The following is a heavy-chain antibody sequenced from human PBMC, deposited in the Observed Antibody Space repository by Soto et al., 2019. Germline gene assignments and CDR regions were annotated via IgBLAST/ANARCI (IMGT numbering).Heavy chain of an antibody. D-gene: IGHD1-26*01. CDR3: AKDRVQSNNMWDPLDI. CDR1: GFTFRNFA. V-gene: IGHV3-23*03. Sequence: GGSLRLSCVASGFTFRNFAMTWVRQAPGRGLEWVSSIDWSGVDLYYADSVKGRFTISRDNSKSTLSLQMSSLRADDTAVYYCAKDRVQSNNMWDPLDICGQGTMVTVSS. J-gene: IGHJ3*02. CDR2: IDWSGVDL.